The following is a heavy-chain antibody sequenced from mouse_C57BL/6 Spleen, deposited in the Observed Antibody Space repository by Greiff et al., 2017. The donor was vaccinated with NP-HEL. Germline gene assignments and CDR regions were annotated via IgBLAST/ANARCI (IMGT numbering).Heavy chain of an antibody. CDR3: ARDGLGGTWYFDV. V-gene: IGHV3-6*01. CDR2: ISYDGSN. CDR1: GYSITSGYY. D-gene: IGHD2-2*01. Sequence: EVQLQQSGPGLVKPSQSLSLTCSVTGYSITSGYYWNWIRQFPGNKLEWMGYISYDGSNNYNPSLKNRISITRDTSKNQFFLKLNSVTTEDTATYYWARDGLGGTWYFDVWGTRTTVTVAS. J-gene: IGHJ1*03.